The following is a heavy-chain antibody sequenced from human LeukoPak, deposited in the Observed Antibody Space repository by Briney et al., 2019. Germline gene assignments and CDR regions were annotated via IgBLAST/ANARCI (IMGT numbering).Heavy chain of an antibody. D-gene: IGHD6-6*01. V-gene: IGHV3-7*01. CDR1: GFTFRTYW. Sequence: GGSLRLSCAASGFTFRTYWMTWVRQAPGKGLEWVASINQGGSETYYVESVKGRFTISRDNAMNSFFLQMNSLRAEDTAVYYCARLIGDRTIYDYWGQGTLVTVSS. CDR3: ARLIGDRTIYDY. CDR2: INQGGSET. J-gene: IGHJ4*02.